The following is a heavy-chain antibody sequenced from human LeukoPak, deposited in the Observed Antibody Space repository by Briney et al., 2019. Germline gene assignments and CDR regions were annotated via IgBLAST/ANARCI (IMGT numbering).Heavy chain of an antibody. Sequence: SSVKVSCKACGGTVSRYAIIWVRQAPGQGLEWMGGIIPIFGTANYAQKIQGRVTISAVETTSTAYMEMSSLRSEDTAVYYCGRVSCGGNCYSLIGTFDIWGQGTMVTVSS. D-gene: IGHD2-15*01. CDR1: GGTVSRYA. V-gene: IGHV1-69*13. J-gene: IGHJ3*02. CDR2: IIPIFGTA. CDR3: GRVSCGGNCYSLIGTFDI.